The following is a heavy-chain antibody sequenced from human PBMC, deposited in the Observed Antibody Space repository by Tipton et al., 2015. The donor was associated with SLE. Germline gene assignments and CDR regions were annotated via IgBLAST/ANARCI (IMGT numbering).Heavy chain of an antibody. CDR2: VFHSGST. V-gene: IGHV4-59*12. J-gene: IGHJ4*02. CDR3: ARDTRDWFLSES. D-gene: IGHD3-9*01. CDR1: GGSISYYY. Sequence: TLSLTCAVSGGSISYYYWSWIRQPPGKGLEWIGYVFHSGSTTYNPSLRSRVTISVDTSKIQFSLNLSSVTAADTAVYYCARDTRDWFLSESWGQGALVTVSS.